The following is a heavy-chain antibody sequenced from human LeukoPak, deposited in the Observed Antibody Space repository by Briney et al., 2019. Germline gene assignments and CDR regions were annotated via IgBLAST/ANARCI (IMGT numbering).Heavy chain of an antibody. J-gene: IGHJ4*02. D-gene: IGHD6-6*01. V-gene: IGHV3-64D*09. CDR1: GFTIRLYA. Sequence: GGSLRLSCSASGFTIRLYAIHWVRQAPGKGLEYVSGISSKGVSTYYVDSVKGRFTISRDNSKDTMFLQMSSLRPEDTAVYYCVKGGQYSSSSHFDYWGQGTLVTVSS. CDR2: ISSKGVST. CDR3: VKGGQYSSSSHFDY.